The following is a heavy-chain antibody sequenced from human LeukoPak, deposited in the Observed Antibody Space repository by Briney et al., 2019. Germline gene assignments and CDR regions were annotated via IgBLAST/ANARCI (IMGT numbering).Heavy chain of an antibody. CDR2: ISNDGSSK. J-gene: IGHJ4*02. CDR3: ASDLSAGF. V-gene: IGHV3-30*01. CDR1: GFTCSTSA. Sequence: PGGSLRLSCAASGFTCSTSAMHWVRQAPGKGLEWVAVISNDGSSKYYADSAKGRFTISRDDSKNTLYLQMNSLRAEDTAVYYCASDLSAGFWGQGTLVTVSS.